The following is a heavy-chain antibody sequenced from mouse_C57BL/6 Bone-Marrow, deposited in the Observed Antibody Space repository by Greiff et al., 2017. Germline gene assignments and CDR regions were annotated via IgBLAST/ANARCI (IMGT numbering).Heavy chain of an antibody. J-gene: IGHJ3*01. V-gene: IGHV1-55*01. CDR2: IYPGSGST. D-gene: IGHD2-2*01. CDR3: ARSEGYGYDEGPFAY. CDR1: GYTFTSYW. Sequence: VQLQQPGAELVKPGASVKMSCKASGYTFTSYWITWVKQRPGQGLEWIGDIYPGSGSTNYNEKFKSKVTLTVDTSSGTAYMQLSSLTSEDSAVYYCARSEGYGYDEGPFAYWGQGTLVTVSA.